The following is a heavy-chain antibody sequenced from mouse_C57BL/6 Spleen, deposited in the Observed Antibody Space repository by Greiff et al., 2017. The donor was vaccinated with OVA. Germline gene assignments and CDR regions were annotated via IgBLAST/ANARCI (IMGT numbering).Heavy chain of an antibody. J-gene: IGHJ4*01. Sequence: EVQLVESGPVLVKPGASVKMSCKASGYTFTDYYMNWVKQSHGKSLEWIGVINPYNGGTSYNQKFKGKATLTVDKSSSTAYMELNSLTSEDSAVYYCAGGDYYGSSPYYAMDYWGQGTSVTVSS. CDR3: AGGDYYGSSPYYAMDY. CDR1: GYTFTDYY. D-gene: IGHD1-1*01. CDR2: INPYNGGT. V-gene: IGHV1-19*01.